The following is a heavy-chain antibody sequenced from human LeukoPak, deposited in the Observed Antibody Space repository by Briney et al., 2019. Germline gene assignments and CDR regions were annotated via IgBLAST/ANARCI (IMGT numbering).Heavy chain of an antibody. V-gene: IGHV4-4*02. CDR3: AREGGFYRPLDY. CDR2: VHLDGRT. D-gene: IGHD3-3*01. CDR1: GGSVTSTNW. J-gene: IGHJ4*02. Sequence: SETLSLTCAVSGGSVTSTNWWTWVGQPPGKGLEWIGEVHLDGRTNYNPSLTGRLTLSVDLYENHISLKLTSVTAADTAVYYCAREGGFYRPLDYLCQGTLVTVSS.